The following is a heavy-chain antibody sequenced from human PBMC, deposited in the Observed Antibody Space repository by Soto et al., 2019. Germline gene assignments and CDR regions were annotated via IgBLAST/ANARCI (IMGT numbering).Heavy chain of an antibody. CDR1: GGTFSSYT. Sequence: SVKVSCKASGGTFSSYTISWVRQAPGQGLEWMGRIIPILGIANYAQKFQGRVTITADKSTSTAYMELSSLRSEDTAVYYCARELPDIVVVPAAPPSGMDVWGQGTTVTVSS. CDR2: IIPILGIA. V-gene: IGHV1-69*04. D-gene: IGHD2-2*01. J-gene: IGHJ6*02. CDR3: ARELPDIVVVPAAPPSGMDV.